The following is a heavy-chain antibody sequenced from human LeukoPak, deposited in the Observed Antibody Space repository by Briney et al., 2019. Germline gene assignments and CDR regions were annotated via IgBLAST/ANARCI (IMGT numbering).Heavy chain of an antibody. Sequence: ASVKVSCKASGYTFTSYGISWVRQAPGQGLEWMGWISADNGNTNYAQNLQGGVTMTTDTSTSTAYMELRSLRSDDTAVFYCARDRHNTYYYDSSGYKYWGQGTLVTVSS. CDR3: ARDRHNTYYYDSSGYKY. CDR2: ISADNGNT. CDR1: GYTFTSYG. J-gene: IGHJ4*02. D-gene: IGHD3-22*01. V-gene: IGHV1-18*01.